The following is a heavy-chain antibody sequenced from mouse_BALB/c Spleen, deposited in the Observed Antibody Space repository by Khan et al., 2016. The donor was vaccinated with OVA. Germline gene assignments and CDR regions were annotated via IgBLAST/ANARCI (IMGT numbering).Heavy chain of an antibody. CDR3: ARPPCFSYTLAY. J-gene: IGHJ4*01. CDR1: GYTFTNYG. D-gene: IGHD2-12*01. CDR2: INTYTGEP. Sequence: QIQLVQSGPELKKPGETVKISCKASGYTFTNYGMNWVKQSPGKVLKWMGWINTYTGEPTYADDFKGRFAFSLETSASTAYLQINNLKNEDTATYVCARPPCFSYTLAYWGQGTSVSVSS. V-gene: IGHV9-3-1*01.